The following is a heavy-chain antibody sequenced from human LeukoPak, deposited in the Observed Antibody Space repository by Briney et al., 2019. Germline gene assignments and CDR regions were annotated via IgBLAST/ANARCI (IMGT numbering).Heavy chain of an antibody. V-gene: IGHV3-74*01. CDR1: GFSFSTQR. J-gene: IGHJ4*02. CDR3: VKEGYYGWGSSPTFYFDY. CDR2: INIDERIT. D-gene: IGHD3-10*01. Sequence: GGSLRLSCVSSGFSFSTQRMHWVRQAPGKGRVWVSYINIDERITGYADSVKGRFTISRDNSRNTVFLQMNRLRPEDTAVYYCVKEGYYGWGSSPTFYFDYWSQGTRVTVSS.